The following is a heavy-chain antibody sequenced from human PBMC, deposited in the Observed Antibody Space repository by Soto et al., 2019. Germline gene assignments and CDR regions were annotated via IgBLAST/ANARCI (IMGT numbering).Heavy chain of an antibody. J-gene: IGHJ3*02. Sequence: QVQLVQSGAEVKKPGSSVKVSCKASGGTFSSYAISWVRQAPGQGLEWMGGIIPIFGTANYAQKFQGRVTITADKSTSTAYMELSSLRSQDTAVYYCAIPPGVVVVAGARRAFDIWGQGTMVTVSS. V-gene: IGHV1-69*06. CDR1: GGTFSSYA. CDR2: IIPIFGTA. CDR3: AIPPGVVVVAGARRAFDI. D-gene: IGHD2-15*01.